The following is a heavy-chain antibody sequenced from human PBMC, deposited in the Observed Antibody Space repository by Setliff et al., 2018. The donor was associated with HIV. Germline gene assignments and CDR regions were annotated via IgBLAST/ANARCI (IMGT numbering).Heavy chain of an antibody. J-gene: IGHJ4*02. CDR2: INTHSGYT. CDR1: GYTFNNYG. CDR3: ARGKTWLRFLDY. V-gene: IGHV1-18*01. D-gene: IGHD5-12*01. Sequence: ASVKVSCKASGYTFNNYGISWVRQAPGQGLEWMGWINTHSGYTNYAQNVQGRVTMTMDTSTSTAYMELRSLKSDDTAVYYCARGKTWLRFLDYWGQETLVTVSS.